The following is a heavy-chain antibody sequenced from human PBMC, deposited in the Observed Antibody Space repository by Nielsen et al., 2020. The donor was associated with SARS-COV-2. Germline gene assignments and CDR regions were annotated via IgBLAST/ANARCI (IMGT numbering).Heavy chain of an antibody. CDR2: IYYSGNT. D-gene: IGHD6-13*01. CDR3: ARDQAAAGMWYFDY. CDR1: GGSISSGGYY. J-gene: IGHJ4*02. V-gene: IGHV4-31*03. Sequence: SETLSLTCTVSGGSISSGGYYWSWIRQHPGKGLEWIGYIYYSGNTYYNPSLKSRVTISADTSKNQFSLKLSSVTAADTAVYYCARDQAAAGMWYFDYWGQGTQVTVSS.